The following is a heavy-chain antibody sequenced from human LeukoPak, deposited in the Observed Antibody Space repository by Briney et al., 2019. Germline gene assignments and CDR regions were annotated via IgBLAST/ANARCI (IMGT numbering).Heavy chain of an antibody. J-gene: IGHJ6*02. CDR2: TYYSGST. D-gene: IGHD6-13*01. CDR1: GGSISSYY. Sequence: SETLSLTCTVSGGSISSYYWSWIRQPPGKGLEWLGYTYYSGSTNYNPSLKSRVTISVATSKNQFSLKLSSVTAADTAVYYCARVGTSAAGTSAYYHYGMDVWGQGTTVTVSS. V-gene: IGHV4-59*01. CDR3: ARVGTSAAGTSAYYHYGMDV.